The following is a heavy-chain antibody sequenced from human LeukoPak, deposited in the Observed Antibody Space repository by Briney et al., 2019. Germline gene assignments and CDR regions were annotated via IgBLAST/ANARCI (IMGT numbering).Heavy chain of an antibody. J-gene: IGHJ4*02. CDR2: IKQDGSEK. Sequence: GGSLRLSCAASGFAFSSYWMSWVRQAPGKGLEWVANIKQDGSEKYYVDSVKGRFTISRDNAKNSLYLQMNSLRAEDTAVYYCARDPGKISFDYWGQGTLVTVSS. CDR3: ARDPGKISFDY. V-gene: IGHV3-7*01. CDR1: GFAFSSYW. D-gene: IGHD1-1*01.